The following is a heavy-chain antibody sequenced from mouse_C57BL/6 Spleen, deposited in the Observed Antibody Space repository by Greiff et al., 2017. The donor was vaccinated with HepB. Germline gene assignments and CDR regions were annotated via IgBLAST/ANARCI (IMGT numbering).Heavy chain of an antibody. D-gene: IGHD2-1*01. CDR3: ARGGNYDYAMDY. V-gene: IGHV1-80*01. CDR2: IYPGDGDT. J-gene: IGHJ4*01. Sequence: QVQLKQSGAELVKPGASVKISCKASGYAFSSYWMNWVKQRPGKGLEWIGQIYPGDGDTNYNGKFKGKATLTADKSSSTAYMQLSSLTSEDSAVYFCARGGNYDYAMDYWGQGTSVTVSS. CDR1: GYAFSSYW.